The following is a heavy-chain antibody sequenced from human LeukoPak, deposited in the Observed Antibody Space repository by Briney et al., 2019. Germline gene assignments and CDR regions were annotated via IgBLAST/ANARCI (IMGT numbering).Heavy chain of an antibody. D-gene: IGHD1-7*01. CDR2: INSDGSST. CDR3: PRYNWNSAPFLY. V-gene: IGHV3-74*01. Sequence: PGGSLRLSCAASGFTFSTYWMHWVRHAPGKGLVWVSRINSDGSSTSYADPVKGRFTISRDNAKNTLYLQMNSLRAEDTAVYYCPRYNWNSAPFLYWGQGTLVTVSS. J-gene: IGHJ4*02. CDR1: GFTFSTYW.